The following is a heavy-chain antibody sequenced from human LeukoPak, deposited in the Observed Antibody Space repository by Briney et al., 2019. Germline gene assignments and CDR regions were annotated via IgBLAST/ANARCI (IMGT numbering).Heavy chain of an antibody. V-gene: IGHV1-18*01. CDR1: GYTFTSYG. J-gene: IGHJ6*03. CDR2: ISAYNGNT. Sequence: ASVKVSCTASGYTFTSYGISWVRQAPGQGLEWMGWISAYNGNTNYAQKLQGGVTMTTDTSTSTAYMELRSLRSDDTAVYYCARDGGYCSSTSCPVRGYYYMDVWGKGTTVTVSS. CDR3: ARDGGYCSSTSCPVRGYYYMDV. D-gene: IGHD2-2*01.